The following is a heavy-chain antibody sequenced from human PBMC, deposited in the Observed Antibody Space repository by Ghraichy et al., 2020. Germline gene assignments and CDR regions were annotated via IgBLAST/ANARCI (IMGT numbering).Heavy chain of an antibody. CDR1: GFTFSSYA. CDR3: AKDPTMRYNWNDRFFDY. J-gene: IGHJ4*02. D-gene: IGHD1-1*01. Sequence: GGSLRLSCAASGFTFSSYAMSWVRQAPGKGLEWVSAISGSGGSTYYADSVKGRFTISRDNSKNTLYLQMNSLRAEDTAVYYCAKDPTMRYNWNDRFFDYWGQGTLVTVSS. V-gene: IGHV3-23*01. CDR2: ISGSGGST.